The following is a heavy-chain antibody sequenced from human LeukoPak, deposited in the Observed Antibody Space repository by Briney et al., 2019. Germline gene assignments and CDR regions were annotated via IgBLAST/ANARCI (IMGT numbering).Heavy chain of an antibody. Sequence: SETLSLTCTVSGGSISSHYWSWIRQPPGKGLEWIGYIYYSGSTNYNPSLKSRVAISLDTSKNQFSLKLSSVTAADTAVYYCARDSTYCSGGSCYPHWFDPWGQGTLVTVSS. CDR1: GGSISSHY. V-gene: IGHV4-59*11. J-gene: IGHJ5*02. D-gene: IGHD2-15*01. CDR2: IYYSGST. CDR3: ARDSTYCSGGSCYPHWFDP.